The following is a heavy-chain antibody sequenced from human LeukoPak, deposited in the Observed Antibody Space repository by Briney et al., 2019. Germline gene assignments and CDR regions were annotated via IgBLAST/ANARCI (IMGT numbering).Heavy chain of an antibody. V-gene: IGHV4-61*01. CDR3: ARSIGDYYDSSGLDH. J-gene: IGHJ5*02. D-gene: IGHD3-22*01. CDR2: IYYSGST. CDR1: GGSVSSGSYY. Sequence: PSETLSLTCTVSGGSVSSGSYYWSWIRQPPGKGLEWIGYIYYSGSTNYNPSLKSRVTISVDTSKNQFSLKLSSVTAADTAVYSCARSIGDYYDSSGLDHWGQGTLVTVSS.